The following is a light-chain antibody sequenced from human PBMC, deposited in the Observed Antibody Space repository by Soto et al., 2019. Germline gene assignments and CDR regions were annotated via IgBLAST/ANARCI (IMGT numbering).Light chain of an antibody. V-gene: IGLV2-11*01. Sequence: QSALTQPRSVSGSPGQSVTISCTGTNSDVGGYKYVSWYRQEPGKAPKLMIYDVIKRPSGVPDRFSGSKSGNTASLTISGLQAEDEADYYCLFSYGGPRVFGGGTKLTVL. CDR3: LFSYGGPRV. J-gene: IGLJ3*02. CDR1: NSDVGGYKY. CDR2: DVI.